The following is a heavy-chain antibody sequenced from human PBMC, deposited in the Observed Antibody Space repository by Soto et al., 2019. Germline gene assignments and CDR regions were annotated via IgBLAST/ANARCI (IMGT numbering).Heavy chain of an antibody. V-gene: IGHV3-48*03. CDR2: ISSGGTTK. J-gene: IGHJ5*02. CDR3: AREYYDILTGLYLNWFER. CDR1: GFSFSDFE. Sequence: GGSLRLSCATSGFSFSDFEMHWVRQAPGKGLEWVSYISSGGTTKYYADSVKGRFTISRDNAKNSLFLQMNSLRAEDTAVYYCAREYYDILTGLYLNWFERRGQGTLVTVSS. D-gene: IGHD3-9*01.